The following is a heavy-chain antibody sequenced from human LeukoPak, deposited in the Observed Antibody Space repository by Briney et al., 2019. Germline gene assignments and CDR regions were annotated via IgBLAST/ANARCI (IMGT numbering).Heavy chain of an antibody. CDR2: INHSGST. CDR3: ARLRREYYFDY. D-gene: IGHD3-10*01. Sequence: KPSETLSLTCAVYGGSFSGYYWSWIRQPLGKGLEWIGEINHSGSTNYNPSLKSRVTISVDTSKNQFSLKLSSVTAADTAVYYCARLRREYYFDYWGQGTLVTVSS. J-gene: IGHJ4*02. CDR1: GGSFSGYY. V-gene: IGHV4-34*01.